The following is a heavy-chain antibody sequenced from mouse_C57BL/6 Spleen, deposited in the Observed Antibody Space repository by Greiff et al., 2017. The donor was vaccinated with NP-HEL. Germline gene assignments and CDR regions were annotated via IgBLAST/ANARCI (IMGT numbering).Heavy chain of an antibody. J-gene: IGHJ2*01. CDR2: INPGSGGT. D-gene: IGHD3-2*02. V-gene: IGHV1-54*01. Sequence: QVQLQQSGAELVRPGTSVKVSCKASGYAFTNYLIEWVKQRPGQGLEWIGVINPGSGGTNYNEKFKGKATLTADKSSSTAYMQLSSLTSEDSAVYFCATRGEHTGSQLRRHFDYWGQGTTLTVSS. CDR1: GYAFTNYL. CDR3: ATRGEHTGSQLRRHFDY.